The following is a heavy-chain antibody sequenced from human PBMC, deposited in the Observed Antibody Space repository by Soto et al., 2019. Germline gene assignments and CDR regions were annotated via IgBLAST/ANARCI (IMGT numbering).Heavy chain of an antibody. CDR3: ARVERGTATTVVDAFDI. Sequence: PSETLSLTCAVYGGFVSSGNYYWSWIRQPPGKGLEWIGEMSHSGGTHFNPSLKSRVTISVDTSKNQFSLKMSSVTAADTALYYCARVERGTATTVVDAFDIWGPGTTVTVS. V-gene: IGHV4-61*01. CDR1: GGFVSSGNYY. CDR2: MSHSGGT. J-gene: IGHJ3*02. D-gene: IGHD1-1*01.